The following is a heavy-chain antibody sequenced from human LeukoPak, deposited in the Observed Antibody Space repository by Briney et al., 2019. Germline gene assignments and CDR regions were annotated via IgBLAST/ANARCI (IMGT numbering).Heavy chain of an antibody. CDR2: ISNGGYPT. Sequence: AGSLRLSCVASGYTFSHYWMSWVRQTPGKGLEWVASISNGGYPTYYVDSVRGRFTISRDDARNSLFLQMNGLRADDTAVYYCTRENYVPDSWGQGTLVTVSS. D-gene: IGHD3-10*02. V-gene: IGHV3-7*03. J-gene: IGHJ4*02. CDR1: GYTFSHYW. CDR3: TRENYVPDS.